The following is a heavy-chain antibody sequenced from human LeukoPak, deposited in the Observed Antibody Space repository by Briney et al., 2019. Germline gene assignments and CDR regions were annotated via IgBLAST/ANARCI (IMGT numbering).Heavy chain of an antibody. J-gene: IGHJ4*02. CDR1: RFTFSSHA. D-gene: IGHD3-3*01. V-gene: IGHV3-23*01. Sequence: GGSLRLSCAASRFTFSSHAMSWVRQAPGKGLEWVSAISGSGGSTYYADSVKGRFTISRDNSKNTLYLQMNSLRAEDTAVYYCAKGPAQHYDFWSSNYFDYWGQGTLVTVSS. CDR3: AKGPAQHYDFWSSNYFDY. CDR2: ISGSGGST.